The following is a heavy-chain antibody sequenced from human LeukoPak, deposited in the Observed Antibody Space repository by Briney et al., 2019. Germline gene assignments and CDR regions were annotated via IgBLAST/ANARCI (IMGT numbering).Heavy chain of an antibody. CDR3: ARRGDGGRSFDL. Sequence: GGSLRLSCAASGFTVSSNYMSWIRQAPGKGLEWVSLIYSGGTTYYADSVKGRFTISRDNSKNTLYLQMNSLRAEDTAVYYCARRGDGGRSFDLWGQGTLVTVSS. V-gene: IGHV3-53*01. J-gene: IGHJ4*02. D-gene: IGHD4-23*01. CDR1: GFTVSSNY. CDR2: IYSGGTT.